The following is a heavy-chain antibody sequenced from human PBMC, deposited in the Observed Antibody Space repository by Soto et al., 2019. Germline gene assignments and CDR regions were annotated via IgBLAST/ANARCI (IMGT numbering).Heavy chain of an antibody. CDR2: IRSKAYGGTT. V-gene: IGHV3-49*03. D-gene: IGHD3-3*01. CDR1: GFTFGDYA. CDR3: TRFQTQYYDFWSGYYPFDY. J-gene: IGHJ4*02. Sequence: PGGSLRLSCTASGFTFGDYAMSWFRQAPGKGLEWVGFIRSKAYGGTTEYAASVKGRFTISRDDSKSIAYLQMNSLKTEDTAVYYCTRFQTQYYDFWSGYYPFDYWGQGTLVTVSS.